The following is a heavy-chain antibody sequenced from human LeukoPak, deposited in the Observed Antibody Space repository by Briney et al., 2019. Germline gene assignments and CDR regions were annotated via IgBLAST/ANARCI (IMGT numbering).Heavy chain of an antibody. Sequence: GRFTISRDNSKNTLYLQMNSLRAEDTAVYYCAKDQSNVLLWFGELRDAFDIWGQGTMVTVSS. CDR3: AKDQSNVLLWFGELRDAFDI. D-gene: IGHD3-10*01. J-gene: IGHJ3*02. V-gene: IGHV3-23*01.